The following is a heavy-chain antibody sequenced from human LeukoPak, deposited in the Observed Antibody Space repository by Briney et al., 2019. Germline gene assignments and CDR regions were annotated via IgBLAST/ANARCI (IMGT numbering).Heavy chain of an antibody. CDR3: ARIYGDYGDY. J-gene: IGHJ4*02. D-gene: IGHD4-17*01. V-gene: IGHV4-59*01. Sequence: PSETLSLTCTVSGSSIGSYYWSWIRQPPGKGLEWIGYIYYSGSTNYNPSLKSRVTISVDTSKNQFSLKLSSVTAAGTAVYYCARIYGDYGDYWGQGTLVTVSS. CDR2: IYYSGST. CDR1: GSSIGSYY.